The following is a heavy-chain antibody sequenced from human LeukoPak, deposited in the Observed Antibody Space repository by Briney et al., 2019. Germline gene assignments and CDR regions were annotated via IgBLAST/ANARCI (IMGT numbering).Heavy chain of an antibody. CDR1: GFTFSTYG. V-gene: IGHV3-30*18. CDR3: VKSPHASSSYFDY. CDR2: ISNDGSNK. D-gene: IGHD6-13*01. Sequence: GGSLRLSCEASGFTFSTYGMHWVRQAPGKGLEWVAVISNDGSNKYYADSVKGRFTISRDNSKNTLFLQMSSLRGEDTAVYYCVKSPHASSSYFDYWGQGTLVTVSS. J-gene: IGHJ4*02.